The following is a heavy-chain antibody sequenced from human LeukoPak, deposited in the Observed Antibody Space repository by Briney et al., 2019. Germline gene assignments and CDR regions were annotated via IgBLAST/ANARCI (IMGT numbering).Heavy chain of an antibody. CDR3: AREGKWLQLRYFDY. V-gene: IGHV3-53*01. CDR1: GFTVSSNY. Sequence: GGSLRLSCAASGFTVSSNYMSWVRQAPGKGLEWVSVIHTGGSTYFADSVKGRFTISRDTSNNTLYLQMNSLRADDTAVYYCAREGKWLQLRYFDYWGQGTLVTVSS. D-gene: IGHD5-24*01. J-gene: IGHJ4*02. CDR2: IHTGGST.